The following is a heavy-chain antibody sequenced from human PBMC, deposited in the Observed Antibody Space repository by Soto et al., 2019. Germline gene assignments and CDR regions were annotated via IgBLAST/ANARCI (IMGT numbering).Heavy chain of an antibody. D-gene: IGHD2-2*01. V-gene: IGHV1-46*01. CDR2: INPSGGST. J-gene: IGHJ6*02. CDR3: ATTKDIVVVPARYYYYYGMDV. CDR1: GYTFTSYY. Sequence: ASVKVSCKASGYTFTSYYMHWVRQAPGQGLEWMGIINPSGGSTSYAQKYQGRVTMTRDTSTSTVYMELSSLRSEDTAVYYCATTKDIVVVPARYYYYYGMDVWGQGTTVTVSS.